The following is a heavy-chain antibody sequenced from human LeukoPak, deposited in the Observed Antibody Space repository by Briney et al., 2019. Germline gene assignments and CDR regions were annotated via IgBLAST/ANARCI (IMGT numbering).Heavy chain of an antibody. Sequence: GGSLRLSCAASGFTFNSYAMSWVRQAPGKGLEWVSAISDSGGSTYYADSVKGRFTTSRDISKNTLYLQMNSLRAEDTAVYYCAKDRRGDYALSFDYWAREPWSPSPQ. CDR3: AKDRRGDYALSFDY. CDR1: GFTFNSYA. V-gene: IGHV3-23*01. J-gene: IGHJ4*02. CDR2: ISDSGGST. D-gene: IGHD4-17*01.